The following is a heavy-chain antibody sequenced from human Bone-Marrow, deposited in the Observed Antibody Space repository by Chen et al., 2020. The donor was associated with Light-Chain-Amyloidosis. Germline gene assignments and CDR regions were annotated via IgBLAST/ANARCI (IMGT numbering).Heavy chain of an antibody. Sequence: EVQLVESGGGLLQRGGSLRLSCAASGFAFSSYAMSWVRQAPGKGLEGVSTISGSGVSRYYGDSVKGRLTISRDNSKNALFLQMNSLRAEDTAVYYCAKEISYDDILPGYPADAFDIWGQGTMVTVSS. CDR3: AKEISYDDILPGYPADAFDI. CDR1: GFAFSSYA. J-gene: IGHJ3*02. D-gene: IGHD3-9*01. V-gene: IGHV3-23*04. CDR2: ISGSGVSR.